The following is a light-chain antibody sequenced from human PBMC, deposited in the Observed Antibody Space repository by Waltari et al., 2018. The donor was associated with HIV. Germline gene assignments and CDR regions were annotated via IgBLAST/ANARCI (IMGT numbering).Light chain of an antibody. CDR3: SSYANTNSVI. V-gene: IGLV2-14*03. CDR1: TSDVDSYNF. J-gene: IGLJ2*01. CDR2: EVT. Sequence: QSALTQPASVSGSPGQSITISCSGTTSDVDSYNFVSWYQKHPGKAPKLMIHEVTNRASGASTRFSGSKSGKTAYLTISGLQTEDEADYYCSSYANTNSVIFGGGTKLTVL.